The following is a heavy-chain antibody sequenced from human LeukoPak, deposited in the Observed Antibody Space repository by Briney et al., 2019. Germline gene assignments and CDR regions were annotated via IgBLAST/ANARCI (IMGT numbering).Heavy chain of an antibody. J-gene: IGHJ4*02. V-gene: IGHV3-30-3*01. CDR3: VIDLGDYNDF. CDR1: GFTFSMYA. D-gene: IGHD2-15*01. CDR2: ISYDGNSE. Sequence: GGSLRLFCEASGFTFSMYAMQWVRQAPGKGLAWMAIISYDGNSEFYADSVKGRFTVSRDNAKNTMYLEMSSLRADDTAVYYCVIDLGDYNDFWGQGTLVSVSS.